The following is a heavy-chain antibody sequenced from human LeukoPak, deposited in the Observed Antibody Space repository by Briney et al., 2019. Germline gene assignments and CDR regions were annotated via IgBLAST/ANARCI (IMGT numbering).Heavy chain of an antibody. CDR2: ISAYNGNT. CDR3: ARSESPPGQWLVKGYYFDY. J-gene: IGHJ4*02. D-gene: IGHD6-19*01. Sequence: ASVKVSCKASGYTFTSYGISWVRQAPGQGLEWMGWISAYNGNTNYAQKLQGRVTMTTDTSTSTAYMELRSLRSDDTAVCYCARSESPPGQWLVKGYYFDYWGQGTLVTVSS. CDR1: GYTFTSYG. V-gene: IGHV1-18*01.